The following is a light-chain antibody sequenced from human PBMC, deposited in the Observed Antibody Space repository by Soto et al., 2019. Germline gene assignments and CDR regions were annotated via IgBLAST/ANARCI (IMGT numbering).Light chain of an antibody. J-gene: IGKJ1*01. V-gene: IGKV3-15*01. Sequence: IVLTQSPATLSVSPGERATLSCRAGQSVSSNLAWYQQKPGQAPRLLIYDASTRATGIPARFSGSGSGTEFTLTISSLRSEDFAVYYCQQYNNWPRTFGQGTKVDIK. CDR3: QQYNNWPRT. CDR1: QSVSSN. CDR2: DAS.